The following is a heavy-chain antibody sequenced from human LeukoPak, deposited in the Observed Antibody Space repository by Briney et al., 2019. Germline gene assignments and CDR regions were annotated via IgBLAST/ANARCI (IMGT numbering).Heavy chain of an antibody. J-gene: IGHJ4*02. Sequence: AASVKISCKASGYTFTDYYMYWVRQAPGQGPECMGVIHPSGGGTTYAQKFQGRVTLTKDTATSTVYIELSSLRSDDTAVYYCARMAMDPAMVTNFFDLWGQGTLLIVSA. CDR3: ARMAMDPAMVTNFFDL. V-gene: IGHV1-46*01. CDR1: GYTFTDYY. D-gene: IGHD5-18*01. CDR2: IHPSGGGT.